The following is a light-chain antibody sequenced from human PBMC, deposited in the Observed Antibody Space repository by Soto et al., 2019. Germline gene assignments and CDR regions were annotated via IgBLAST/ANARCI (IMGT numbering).Light chain of an antibody. CDR3: QQYDNLPIT. Sequence: DIQITQNPSSLSASVGDRVTITCQASQDISNYLNWYQQKPGKAPKLLIYDASNLETGVPSRFSGSGSGTDFTFTISSLQPEDIATYYCQQYDNLPITFGQGTRLEI. J-gene: IGKJ5*01. CDR2: DAS. CDR1: QDISNY. V-gene: IGKV1-33*01.